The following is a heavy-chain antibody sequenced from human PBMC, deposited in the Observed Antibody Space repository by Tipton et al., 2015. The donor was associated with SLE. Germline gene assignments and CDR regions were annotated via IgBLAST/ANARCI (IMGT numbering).Heavy chain of an antibody. CDR2: ISGSGGST. V-gene: IGHV3-23*01. CDR3: AKAFDDYGGFIFDY. J-gene: IGHJ4*02. D-gene: IGHD4-23*01. CDR1: GFTFSSYA. Sequence: GSLRLSCVASGFTFSSYAMSWVRQAPGKGLEWVSAISGSGGSTYNADSVKGRFTISRDNSKNTLYLQMNSLRAEDTAVYYCAKAFDDYGGFIFDYWGQGTLVTVSS.